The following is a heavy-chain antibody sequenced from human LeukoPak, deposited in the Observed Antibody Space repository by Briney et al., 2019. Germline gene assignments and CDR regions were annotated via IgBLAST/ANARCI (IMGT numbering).Heavy chain of an antibody. CDR3: ARRIIRFPYYFDY. CDR2: IYTSGST. V-gene: IGHV4-61*02. CDR1: GGSISSGSYY. D-gene: IGHD2-21*01. J-gene: IGHJ4*02. Sequence: KTSETLSLTCTVSGGSISSGSYYWSWIRQPAGKGLEWIGRIYTSGSTNYNPSLKSRVTISVDTPKNQFSLKLSSVTAADTAVYYCARRIIRFPYYFDYWGQGTLVTVSS.